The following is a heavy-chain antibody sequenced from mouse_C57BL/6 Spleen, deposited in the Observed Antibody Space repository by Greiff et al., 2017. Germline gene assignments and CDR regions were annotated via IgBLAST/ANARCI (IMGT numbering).Heavy chain of an antibody. CDR2: INYDGSST. CDR3: ARVPPWYFDV. J-gene: IGHJ1*03. Sequence: EVMLVESEGGLVQPGSSMKLSCTASGFTFSDYYMAWVRQVPEKGLEWVANINYDGSSTYYLDSLKSRFIISRDNAKNILYLQMSSLKSEDTATYYCARVPPWYFDVWGTGTTVTVSS. V-gene: IGHV5-16*01. CDR1: GFTFSDYY.